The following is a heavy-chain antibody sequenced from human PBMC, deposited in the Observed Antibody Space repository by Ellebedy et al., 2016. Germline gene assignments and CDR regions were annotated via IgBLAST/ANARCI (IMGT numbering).Heavy chain of an antibody. CDR2: IIPIFGTA. Sequence: SVKVSXXASGGTFSSYAISWVRQAPGQGLEWMGGIIPIFGTANYAQKFQGRVTITADESTSTAYMELSSLRSEDTAVYYCALPDNIAVAGTGYYYYYYGMDVWGQGTTVTVSS. J-gene: IGHJ6*02. V-gene: IGHV1-69*13. CDR1: GGTFSSYA. D-gene: IGHD6-19*01. CDR3: ALPDNIAVAGTGYYYYYYGMDV.